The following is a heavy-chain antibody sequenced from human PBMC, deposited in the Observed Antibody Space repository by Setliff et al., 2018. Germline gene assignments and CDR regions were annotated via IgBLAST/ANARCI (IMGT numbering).Heavy chain of an antibody. CDR3: ARDGGEY. CDR1: GGSISSYY. Sequence: SETLSLTCTVSGGSISSYYWSWIRQPPGKGLEWIGYSYYSGSTNYNPSLKSRITISVDTSKNQFSLKLSSVTAADTAVYYCARDGGEYWGQGTLVTVSS. J-gene: IGHJ4*02. V-gene: IGHV4-59*01. CDR2: SYYSGST. D-gene: IGHD3-16*01.